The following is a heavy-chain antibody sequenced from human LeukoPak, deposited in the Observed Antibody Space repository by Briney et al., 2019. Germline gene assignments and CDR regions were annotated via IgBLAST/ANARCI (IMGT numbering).Heavy chain of an antibody. CDR3: ARDRRSEGGVRASFDY. Sequence: SETLSLTCTVSGGSISSYYWSWIRQPPGKGLEWIGEIYHSGSTNYNPSLKSRVTISVDKSKNQFSLKLSSVTAADTAVYYCARDRRSEGGVRASFDYWGQGTLVTVSS. CDR2: IYHSGST. CDR1: GGSISSYY. D-gene: IGHD3-10*01. V-gene: IGHV4-59*12. J-gene: IGHJ4*02.